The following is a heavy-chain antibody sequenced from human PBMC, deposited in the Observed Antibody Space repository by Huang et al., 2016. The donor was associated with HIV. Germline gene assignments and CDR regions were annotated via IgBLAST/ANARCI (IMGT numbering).Heavy chain of an antibody. D-gene: IGHD3-10*01. Sequence: EVQLVQSGAEVKKPGESLKISCKGSGYRFRSNWIGWVRQMPGKGLEWRGIISPGDSDTRNSPSFQGQVTISADTSINTAYLQWSSLKASDTAMYYCARLIGSPSFYYGLDVWGQGTTVTVSS. CDR3: ARLIGSPSFYYGLDV. CDR2: ISPGDSDT. CDR1: GYRFRSNW. V-gene: IGHV5-51*01. J-gene: IGHJ6*02.